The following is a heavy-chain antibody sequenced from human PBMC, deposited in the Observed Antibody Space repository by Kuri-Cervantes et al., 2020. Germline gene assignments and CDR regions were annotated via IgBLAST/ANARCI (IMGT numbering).Heavy chain of an antibody. V-gene: IGHV1-8*02. CDR3: ARGRDPNYDILTGYYH. CDR2: IKPNTGDT. Sequence: ASVKVSCKASVYTFTGYYVHWVRQAPGQGLEWMGWIKPNTGDTSFAQKFQGRVNMTRNTSISTAYMELSSLRSEDTAVYYCARGRDPNYDILTGYYHWGQGTLVTVSS. D-gene: IGHD3-9*01. CDR1: VYTFTGYY. J-gene: IGHJ5*02.